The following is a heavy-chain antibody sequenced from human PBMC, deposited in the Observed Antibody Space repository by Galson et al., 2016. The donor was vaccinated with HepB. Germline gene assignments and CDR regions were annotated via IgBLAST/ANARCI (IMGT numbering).Heavy chain of an antibody. CDR1: GGSITSGDYY. CDR2: MYHNGRT. J-gene: IGHJ6*02. V-gene: IGHV4-31*03. D-gene: IGHD3-10*01. CDR3: AREEITKVRGVIISLGLDV. Sequence: TLSLTCTVSGGSITSGDYYWNWIRQYPGKGLEWIGFMYHNGRTFYNPSLKSRISMYVYTSKNQFSLKLNSVTAADTAVYYCAREEITKVRGVIISLGLDVWGQGTTVTVSS.